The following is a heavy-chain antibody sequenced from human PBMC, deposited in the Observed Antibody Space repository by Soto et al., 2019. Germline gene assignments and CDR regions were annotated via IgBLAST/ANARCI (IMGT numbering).Heavy chain of an antibody. D-gene: IGHD6-13*01. J-gene: IGHJ4*02. Sequence: QVQLVQSGAEVKKPGSSMKVSSKASGGTFSNYAFNWVRQAPGQGLEWMGGIIPIWSTPKYAQKFQGRVTITADESTSTTYMELTSLRSDDTAVYYCARVTDDSSSSWLHFGYWGLGTLVTVSS. V-gene: IGHV1-69*12. CDR3: ARVTDDSSSSWLHFGY. CDR1: GGTFSNYA. CDR2: IIPIWSTP.